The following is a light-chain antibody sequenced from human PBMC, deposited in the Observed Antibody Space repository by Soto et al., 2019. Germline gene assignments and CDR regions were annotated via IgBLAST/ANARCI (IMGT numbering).Light chain of an antibody. CDR3: QQYNNYLT. Sequence: DIQMTESPSTLSASVGDTVTVTFRASQSVSGWLAWYQLKPGKAPKVLIYKASSLESGVPSRFSGSGSGTEFTLTISSLQPDDSATYYCQQYNNYLTFGQGTKVDIK. CDR2: KAS. V-gene: IGKV1-5*03. J-gene: IGKJ1*01. CDR1: QSVSGW.